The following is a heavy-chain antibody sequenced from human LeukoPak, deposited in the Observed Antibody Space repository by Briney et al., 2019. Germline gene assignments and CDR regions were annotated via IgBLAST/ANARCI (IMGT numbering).Heavy chain of an antibody. Sequence: GGSLRLSCAASGFTFSDYYMSWIRQAPGKGLEWVSYITSSSTYTNYADSVKGRFAISRDNAKNSLYLQINSLRAEDTAVYYCARISGSYVFDYWGQGTLVTAPS. D-gene: IGHD1-26*01. CDR1: GFTFSDYY. J-gene: IGHJ4*02. V-gene: IGHV3-11*03. CDR3: ARISGSYVFDY. CDR2: ITSSSTYT.